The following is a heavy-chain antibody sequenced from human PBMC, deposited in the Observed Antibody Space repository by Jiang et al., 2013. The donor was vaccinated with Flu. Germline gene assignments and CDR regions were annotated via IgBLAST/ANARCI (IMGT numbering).Heavy chain of an antibody. CDR1: GGSISSYY. CDR3: ARLTIFGVVTQSPDAFDI. J-gene: IGHJ3*02. V-gene: IGHV4-59*08. CDR2: IYYSGST. D-gene: IGHD3-3*01. Sequence: TCTVSGGSISSYYWSWIRQPPGKGLEWIGYIYYSGSTNYNPSLKSRVTISVDTSKNQFSLKLSSVTATDTAVYYCARLTIFGVVTQSPDAFDIWGQGTMVTISS.